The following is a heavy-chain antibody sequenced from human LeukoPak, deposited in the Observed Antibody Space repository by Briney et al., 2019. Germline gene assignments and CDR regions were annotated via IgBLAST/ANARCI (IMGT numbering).Heavy chain of an antibody. CDR3: ARDVPTHHYYDSSGYIPRFDY. J-gene: IGHJ4*02. V-gene: IGHV1-46*01. CDR2: INPSGSYT. Sequence: ASVKVSCKASGFTFTSYYMHWVRQAPGQGLEWMGIINPSGSYTSYAQKFQGRVTMTTDTSTSTAYMELRSLRSDDTAVYYCARDVPTHHYYDSSGYIPRFDYWGQGTLVTVSS. CDR1: GFTFTSYY. D-gene: IGHD3-22*01.